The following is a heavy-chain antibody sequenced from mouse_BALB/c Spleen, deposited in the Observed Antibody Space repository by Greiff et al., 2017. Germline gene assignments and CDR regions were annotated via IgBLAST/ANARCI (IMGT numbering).Heavy chain of an antibody. CDR1: GFNIKDTY. D-gene: IGHD1-1*01. Sequence: EVQLQQSGAELVKPGASVKLSCTASGFNIKDTYMHWVKQRPEQGLEWIGRIDPANGNTKYDPKFQGKATITADTSSNTAYLQLSSLTSEDTAVYYCARHYGSSYAMDYWGQGTSVTVSS. J-gene: IGHJ4*01. CDR2: IDPANGNT. V-gene: IGHV14-3*02. CDR3: ARHYGSSYAMDY.